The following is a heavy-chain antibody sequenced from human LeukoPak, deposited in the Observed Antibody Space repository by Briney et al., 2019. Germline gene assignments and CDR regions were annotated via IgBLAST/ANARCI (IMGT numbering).Heavy chain of an antibody. J-gene: IGHJ4*02. CDR1: GVTFDDYV. V-gene: IGHV3-20*04. CDR2: INCNGGST. CDR3: ARADYDYVWGSYRQYYFDY. Sequence: GGSLRLSCAASGVTFDDYVMSWVRQAPGKGLEWVSGINCNGGSTVYADSVKGRFTISRDNAKNSLYLQMNRLRAEDTAVYYCARADYDYVWGSYRQYYFDYWGQGTLVTVSS. D-gene: IGHD3-16*02.